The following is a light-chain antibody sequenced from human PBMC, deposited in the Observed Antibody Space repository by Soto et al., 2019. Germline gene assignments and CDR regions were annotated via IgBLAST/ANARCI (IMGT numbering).Light chain of an antibody. V-gene: IGKV3-20*01. CDR1: QSVSSN. J-gene: IGKJ1*01. CDR2: GAF. Sequence: EIVLTQSPVTLSVSPVERATLSCRASQSVSSNLAWYQQKPGQAPSLLIYGAFTRATGIPDRFSGSGSGTDFTLTISRLEPEDFAVYYCQQYGSSPQTFGQGTKVDIK. CDR3: QQYGSSPQT.